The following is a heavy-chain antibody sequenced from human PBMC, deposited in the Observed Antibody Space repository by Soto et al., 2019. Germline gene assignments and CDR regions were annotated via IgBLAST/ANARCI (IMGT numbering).Heavy chain of an antibody. CDR1: GGSTSSGGYS. CDR3: ARGPPLGY. J-gene: IGHJ4*02. Sequence: SETLSLTCAVSGGSTSSGGYSWSWIRQPPGKGLECIGYIYHSVSTYYNPSLKSRVTISVDRSKNQFSLKLNSVTAADTAVYYCARGPPLGYWGQGTLVTVSS. CDR2: IYHSVST. V-gene: IGHV4-30-2*01.